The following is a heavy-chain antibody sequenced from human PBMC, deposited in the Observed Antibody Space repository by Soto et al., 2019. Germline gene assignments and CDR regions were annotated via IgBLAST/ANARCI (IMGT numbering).Heavy chain of an antibody. CDR2: ISYDGNNK. Sequence: GGSLRLSCAASGFTFSSYGMHWVRQAPGKGLEWVAVISYDGNNKYYADSVKGRFTISRDNSKNTLYLQMNSLRAEDTAVYYCAKDPTMIVLEGAFDIWGQGTMVTVSS. CDR1: GFTFSSYG. V-gene: IGHV3-30*18. D-gene: IGHD3-22*01. J-gene: IGHJ3*02. CDR3: AKDPTMIVLEGAFDI.